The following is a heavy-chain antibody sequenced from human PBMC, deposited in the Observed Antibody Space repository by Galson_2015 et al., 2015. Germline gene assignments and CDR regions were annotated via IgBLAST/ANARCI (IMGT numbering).Heavy chain of an antibody. D-gene: IGHD5-12*01. Sequence: SGSTNYNPSLKSRVTISVDTSTNQFSLNLSSVTAADTAVYYCARVIGEIVYSGYDYRGAEKKCYYYMDVWGKGTAVIVSS. J-gene: IGHJ6*03. CDR3: ARVIGEIVYSGYDYRGAEKKCYYYMDV. CDR2: SGST. V-gene: IGHV4-59*01.